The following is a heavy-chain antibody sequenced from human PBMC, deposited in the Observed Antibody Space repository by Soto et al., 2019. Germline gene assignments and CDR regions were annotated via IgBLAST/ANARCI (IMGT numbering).Heavy chain of an antibody. D-gene: IGHD5-18*01. CDR3: ARYSNGPGGAFDI. CDR2: ISAYNGNT. V-gene: IGHV1-18*01. CDR1: GYTFTSYG. Sequence: QVQLVQSGAEVKKPGASVKVSCKASGYTFTSYGISWVRQAPGQGLEWMGWISAYNGNTNYAQKLQGRVTMTTDTSTSSVYRERRSLRSDDTAVYYCARYSNGPGGAFDIWVQGTMVAVSS. J-gene: IGHJ3*02.